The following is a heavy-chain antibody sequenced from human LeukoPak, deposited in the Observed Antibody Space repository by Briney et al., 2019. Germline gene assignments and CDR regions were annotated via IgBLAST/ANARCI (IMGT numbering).Heavy chain of an antibody. V-gene: IGHV3-30-3*01. J-gene: IGHJ1*01. CDR3: AKDPAQAARAEYFQH. CDR2: ISYDGSNK. D-gene: IGHD2-15*01. CDR1: GFTFSSYA. Sequence: GRSLRLSCAASGFTFSSYAMHWVRQAPGKGLEWVAVISYDGSNKYYADSVKGRFTISRDNSKNTLYLQMNSLRAEDTAVYYCAKDPAQAARAEYFQHWGQGTLVTVSS.